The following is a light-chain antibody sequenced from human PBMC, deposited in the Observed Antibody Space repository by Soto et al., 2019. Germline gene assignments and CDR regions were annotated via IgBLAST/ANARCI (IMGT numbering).Light chain of an antibody. J-gene: IGKJ1*01. CDR2: DAS. Sequence: DIQMTQSPSTLSASVGDRVTITCRASQSISSWLAWYQQKPGKAPKLLIYDASRSESGVPSRFSGSGSGTEFTLTISSLQPDDFATYYCQQYNSYSGTFGQGTKV. V-gene: IGKV1-5*01. CDR3: QQYNSYSGT. CDR1: QSISSW.